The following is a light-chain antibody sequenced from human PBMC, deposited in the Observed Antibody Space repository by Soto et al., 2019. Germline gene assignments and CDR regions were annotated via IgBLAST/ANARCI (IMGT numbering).Light chain of an antibody. V-gene: IGKV1-5*03. CDR1: QRVRTW. CDR2: KAS. Sequence: DIQMTQSPSTLSASVGDRITISCRASQRVRTWLAWHQQKQGKAPKVLIYKASILQSGVPSRFSGSGSGTEFTLTISSLQPDDFATYYCQQSDGNIRTFGQGNKVEIK. J-gene: IGKJ1*01. CDR3: QQSDGNIRT.